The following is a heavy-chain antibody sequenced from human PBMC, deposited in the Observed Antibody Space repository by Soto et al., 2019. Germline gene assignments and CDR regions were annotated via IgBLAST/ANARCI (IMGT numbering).Heavy chain of an antibody. V-gene: IGHV1-8*02. CDR2: MNPNSGNT. Sequence: QVQLVQSGAEVKKPGASVKVSCKASGYTFTSYDINSVRQATGQGLEWMGWMNPNSGNTGHAQKFQGRVTMTRNTSISTVYMELSSLRSEDTAVYYCAIGRYSNTWYYALVYWGQGTLVTVSS. CDR3: AIGRYSNTWYYALVY. D-gene: IGHD2-2*01. J-gene: IGHJ4*02. CDR1: GYTFTSYD.